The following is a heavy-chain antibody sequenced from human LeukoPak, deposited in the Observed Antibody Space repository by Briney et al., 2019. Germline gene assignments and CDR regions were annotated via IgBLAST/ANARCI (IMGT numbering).Heavy chain of an antibody. CDR1: GGSISSYY. CDR3: ARDMGYSYGQGLDY. V-gene: IGHV4-59*12. D-gene: IGHD5-18*01. Sequence: SETLSLTCNVSGGSISSYYWSWIRQPPGKGLEWIGYIYYSGSTYYNPSLKSRVTFSVDTSKNQFSLKLSSVTAADTAVYYCARDMGYSYGQGLDYWGQGTLVTVSS. J-gene: IGHJ4*02. CDR2: IYYSGST.